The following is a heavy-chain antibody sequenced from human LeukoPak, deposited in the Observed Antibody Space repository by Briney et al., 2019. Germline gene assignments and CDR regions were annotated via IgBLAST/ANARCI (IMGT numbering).Heavy chain of an antibody. Sequence: SETLSLTCTVSGGSISSYYRSWVRQPPGKGLEWIGYIYYSGSTNYNPSLKSRVTISVDTSKNQFSLKLSSVTAADTAVYYCARVWDVTGYFDYWGQGTLVTVSS. V-gene: IGHV4-59*01. CDR3: ARVWDVTGYFDY. D-gene: IGHD3-9*01. CDR2: IYYSGST. J-gene: IGHJ4*02. CDR1: GGSISSYY.